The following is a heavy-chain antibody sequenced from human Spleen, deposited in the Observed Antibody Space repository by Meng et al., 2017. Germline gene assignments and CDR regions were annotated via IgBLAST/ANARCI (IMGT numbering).Heavy chain of an antibody. J-gene: IGHJ4*02. CDR1: GGSFSDYY. CDR2: INHSGST. Sequence: QVQQQPVVEGLFKPSETLASTCVVSGGSFSDYYWSWIRQPPGKGLEWIGEINHSGSTNYNPSLESRATISVDTSQNNLSLKLSSVTAADSAVYYCARGPTTMAHDFDYWGQGTLVTVSS. V-gene: IGHV4-34*01. D-gene: IGHD4-11*01. CDR3: ARGPTTMAHDFDY.